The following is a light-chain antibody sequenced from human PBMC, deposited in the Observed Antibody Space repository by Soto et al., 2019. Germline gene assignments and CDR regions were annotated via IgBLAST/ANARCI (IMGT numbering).Light chain of an antibody. Sequence: QSVLTQPPSVSGAPGHRVTISCAGSSSNIGANYAVHWYQQLPGTAPKLLIYDYNKRPSGVPDRFSGSKSGTLASLAITGLQAEDEADYYCQSYDSSLTGWVFGTGTKLTVL. CDR3: QSYDSSLTGWV. J-gene: IGLJ1*01. CDR2: DYN. V-gene: IGLV1-40*01. CDR1: SSNIGANYA.